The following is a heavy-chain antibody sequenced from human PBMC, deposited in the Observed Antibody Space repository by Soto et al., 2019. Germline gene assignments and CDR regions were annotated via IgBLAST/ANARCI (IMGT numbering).Heavy chain of an antibody. CDR1: GVSIHNSHSF. V-gene: IGHV4-39*01. CDR3: GRVVEGATRHTDPDS. CDR2: VYHNGGA. D-gene: IGHD2-21*01. Sequence: QVHLQESGPGLVKPSETLSLTCTVSGVSIHNSHSFWAWIRQPPGKGLQFIASVYHNGGAHYNSSLKSRITISVDTANNQVSLRMRSLTAADTAFYYCGRVVEGATRHTDPDSWGQGILVTVSS. J-gene: IGHJ5*01.